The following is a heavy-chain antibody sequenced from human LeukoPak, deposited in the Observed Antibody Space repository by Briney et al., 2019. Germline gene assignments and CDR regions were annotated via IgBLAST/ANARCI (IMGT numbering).Heavy chain of an antibody. V-gene: IGHV1-8*01. J-gene: IGHJ3*02. CDR3: ARCYYDSSGYYYCGDAFDI. Sequence: ASVKVSCKASGYTFTSYDINWVRQATGQGLEWMGWMNPNSGNTGYAQKFQGRVTMTRNTSISTAYMELSSLRSEDTAVYYCARCYYDSSGYYYCGDAFDIWGQGTMVTGSS. CDR1: GYTFTSYD. D-gene: IGHD3-22*01. CDR2: MNPNSGNT.